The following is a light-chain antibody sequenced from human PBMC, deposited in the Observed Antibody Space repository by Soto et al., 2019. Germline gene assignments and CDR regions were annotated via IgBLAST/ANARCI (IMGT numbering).Light chain of an antibody. CDR2: KAS. CDR1: QNIGNW. Sequence: DIQMTQSPSTLSASVGDRVTITCRASQNIGNWLAWYQQKAGQAPKLLIYKASSLEGGVPSRFSGSGAGTEFTLTIRSLQPDDFATYYCQQYNGTFGQGTKVEIK. J-gene: IGKJ1*01. CDR3: QQYNGT. V-gene: IGKV1-5*03.